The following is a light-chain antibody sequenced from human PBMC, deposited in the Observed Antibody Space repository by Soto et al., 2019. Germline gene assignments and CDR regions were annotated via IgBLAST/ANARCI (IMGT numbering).Light chain of an antibody. J-gene: IGKJ4*01. CDR3: QQRSNWPPLT. CDR2: DAS. CDR1: QGVSSY. V-gene: IGKV3-11*01. Sequence: EIVLTQSPSTLSLSPGERATLSCRASQGVSSYLAWYQQKPGQAPRILIYDASNRATGLPARFSGSGSGSAFTLTISSLEPEDFAVYYCQQRSNWPPLTFGGGTKVEIK.